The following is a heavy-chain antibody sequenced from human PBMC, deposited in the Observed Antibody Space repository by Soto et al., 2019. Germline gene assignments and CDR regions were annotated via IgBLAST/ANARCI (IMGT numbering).Heavy chain of an antibody. V-gene: IGHV1-2*02. D-gene: IGHD3-3*01. CDR2: INPATGAA. J-gene: IGHJ3*02. CDR3: ARGGGVGVAGSAAFDM. CDR1: GYPVTAYY. Sequence: QLHLVQSGAVVKKPGASVTVSCSASGYPVTAYYMHWVRQAPGRGLEWMGGINPATGAAKYTQTFPGRVTMTRDTAPGTVFMELRGLTSEDTAGFYCARGGGVGVAGSAAFDMWGQGTLVTVSS.